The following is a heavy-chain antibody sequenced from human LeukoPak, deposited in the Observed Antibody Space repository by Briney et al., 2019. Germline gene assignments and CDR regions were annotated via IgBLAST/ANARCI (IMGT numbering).Heavy chain of an antibody. CDR2: IYYSGST. CDR3: ARVYGSGRAAFDI. J-gene: IGHJ3*02. V-gene: IGHV4-59*12. CDR1: GGSISSYY. D-gene: IGHD3-10*01. Sequence: PSETLSLTCTVSGGSISSYYWSWIRQPAGKGLEWIGYIYYSGSTNYNPSLKSRVAISVDTSKNQFSLKLSSVTAADTAVYYCARVYGSGRAAFDIWGQGTMVTVSS.